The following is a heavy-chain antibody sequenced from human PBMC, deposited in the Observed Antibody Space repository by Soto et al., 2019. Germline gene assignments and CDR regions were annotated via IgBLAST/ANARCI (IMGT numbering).Heavy chain of an antibody. Sequence: GSLRLSCAASGLTFSGHWMTWVRQTPGEGLQWVAAIKPDGSETFYVDSVKGRFTISRDNARNSLFLQMDSLRAEDTAVYYCTSRPSGMTYHAVFDFWGHGTLVTVSS. V-gene: IGHV3-7*03. CDR1: GLTFSGHW. D-gene: IGHD2-21*02. CDR3: TSRPSGMTYHAVFDF. CDR2: IKPDGSET. J-gene: IGHJ4*01.